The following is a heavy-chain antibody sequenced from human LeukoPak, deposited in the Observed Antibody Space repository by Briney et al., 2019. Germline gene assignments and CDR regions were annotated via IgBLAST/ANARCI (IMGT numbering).Heavy chain of an antibody. CDR1: GGTFSSYA. D-gene: IGHD1-26*01. J-gene: IGHJ3*02. CDR2: IIPIFGTA. CDR3: ARDKFPLVGATGDDGFDI. V-gene: IGHV1-69*13. Sequence: ASVKVSCKASGGTFSSYAVSWVRQAPGQGLEWMGGIIPIFGTANYAQKFQGRVTITADESTSTAYMELRSLRSDDTAVYYCARDKFPLVGATGDDGFDIWGQGTMVTVSS.